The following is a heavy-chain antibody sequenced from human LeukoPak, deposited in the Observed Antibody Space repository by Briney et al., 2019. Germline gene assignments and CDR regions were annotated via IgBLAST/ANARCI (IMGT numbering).Heavy chain of an antibody. Sequence: SETLSLTCTVSGGSISSSSYYWSWIRQPPGKGLEWIGYIYYSGSTNYNPSLKSRVTISVDTSKNQFSLKLSSVTAADTAVYYCASGYDFSDYWGQGTLVTVSS. V-gene: IGHV4-61*01. CDR3: ASGYDFSDY. CDR2: IYYSGST. D-gene: IGHD5-12*01. CDR1: GGSISSSSYY. J-gene: IGHJ4*02.